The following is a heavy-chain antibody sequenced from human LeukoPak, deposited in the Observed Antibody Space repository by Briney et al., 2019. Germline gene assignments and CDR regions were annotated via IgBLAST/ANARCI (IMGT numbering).Heavy chain of an antibody. Sequence: ASVKVSCKASGYTFTGYYMHWVRQAPGQGLEWMGWINPNSGGTNYAQKFQGRITMTRDTSISTAYMELSRLRSDDTAVYYCARDCRDGYNYGYWGQGTLVTVSS. CDR3: ARDCRDGYNYGY. CDR2: INPNSGGT. D-gene: IGHD5-24*01. V-gene: IGHV1-2*02. CDR1: GYTFTGYY. J-gene: IGHJ4*02.